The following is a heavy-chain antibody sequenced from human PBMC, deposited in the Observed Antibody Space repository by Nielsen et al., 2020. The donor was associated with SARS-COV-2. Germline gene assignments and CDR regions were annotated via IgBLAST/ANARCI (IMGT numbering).Heavy chain of an antibody. J-gene: IGHJ4*02. D-gene: IGHD3-22*01. CDR3: ARGGKYDSSGFRTY. Sequence: GESLKISCVASGFTFKNYAVSWVRQSPGKGLEWVSAISGSGEKTYYTDAVKGRFTISRDNAKNSLYLQMNSLRAEDTAVYYCARGGKYDSSGFRTYWGQGTLVTVSS. CDR1: GFTFKNYA. V-gene: IGHV3-23*01. CDR2: ISGSGEKT.